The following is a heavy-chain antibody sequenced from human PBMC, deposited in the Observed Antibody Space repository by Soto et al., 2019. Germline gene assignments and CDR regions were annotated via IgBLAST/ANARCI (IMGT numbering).Heavy chain of an antibody. CDR2: ISRSGTT. J-gene: IGHJ4*02. D-gene: IGHD3-10*01. V-gene: IGHV4-34*01. CDR3: ATSLWFGTHPEL. CDR1: GGSFNDNY. Sequence: QVQLQQWGAGLLKPSETLSLSCAVYGGSFNDNYYTWFRQPPGKGLEWIGEISRSGTTKYIPSLKSRATISFDTSKNQVSLKVTYVTAADKAVYYFATSLWFGTHPELWGQGALVTVSS.